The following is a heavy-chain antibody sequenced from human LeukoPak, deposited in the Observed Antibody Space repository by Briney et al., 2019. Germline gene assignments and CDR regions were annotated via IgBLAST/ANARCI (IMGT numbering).Heavy chain of an antibody. Sequence: GGSLRLSWAAAGFTFSSYAMHWVRQAPGKGLEWVAVISYDGSNKYYADSVKGRFTISRDNSKNTLYLQMNSLRAEDTAVYYCARDPAWWELGYWGQGTLVTVSS. CDR1: GFTFSSYA. CDR2: ISYDGSNK. V-gene: IGHV3-30-3*01. CDR3: ARDPAWWELGY. D-gene: IGHD1-26*01. J-gene: IGHJ4*02.